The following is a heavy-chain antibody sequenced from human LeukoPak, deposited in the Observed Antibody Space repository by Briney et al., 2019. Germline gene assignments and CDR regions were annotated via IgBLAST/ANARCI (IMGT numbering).Heavy chain of an antibody. V-gene: IGHV4-59*08. CDR1: GGSISSYY. Sequence: PSDTLSLTCTVSGGSISSYYWSWIRHPPGKGLEWIGYIHYSGTTNYNPSLKSRVNISVDTSRNQFSLTLSTVTAADTAVYYCARHSSVYYDFDYWGQGTLVTVSS. D-gene: IGHD5/OR15-5a*01. J-gene: IGHJ4*02. CDR3: ARHSSVYYDFDY. CDR2: IHYSGTT.